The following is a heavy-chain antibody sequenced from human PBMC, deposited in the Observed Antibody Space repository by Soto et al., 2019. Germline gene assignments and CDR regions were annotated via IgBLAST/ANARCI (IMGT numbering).Heavy chain of an antibody. CDR2: TYYRSKWYN. V-gene: IGHV6-1*01. CDR1: GDSVSSNSAA. CDR3: ARDKRGDSSGWYDGTDAFDI. J-gene: IGHJ3*02. Sequence: KQSQTLSLTCAISGDSVSSNSAAWNWIRQSPSRGLEWLGRTYYRSKWYNDYAVSVKSRITINPDTSKNQFSLQLNSVTPEDTAVYYCARDKRGDSSGWYDGTDAFDIWGQGTMVTVSS. D-gene: IGHD6-19*01.